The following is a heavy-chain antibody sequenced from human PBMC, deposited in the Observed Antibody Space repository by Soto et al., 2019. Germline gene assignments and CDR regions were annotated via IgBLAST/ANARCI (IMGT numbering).Heavy chain of an antibody. Sequence: LSCAASGFTFSSYSMNWVRQAPGKGLEWVSSISSSSSYIYYADSVKGRFTISRDNAKNSLYLQMNSLRAEDTAVYYCARGDTATKPRSWFDPWGQGTLVTVSS. CDR3: ARGDTATKPRSWFDP. D-gene: IGHD5-18*01. V-gene: IGHV3-21*01. CDR1: GFTFSSYS. J-gene: IGHJ5*02. CDR2: ISSSSSYI.